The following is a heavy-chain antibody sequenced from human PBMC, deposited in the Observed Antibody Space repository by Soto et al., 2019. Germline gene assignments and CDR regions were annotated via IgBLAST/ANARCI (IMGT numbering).Heavy chain of an antibody. CDR1: GFTFTRYS. J-gene: IGHJ4*02. CDR3: ARESEDLSSNLDY. Sequence: EVLLVESGGGLVKPGGSLRLSCAASGFTFTRYSMNWVRQAPGKGLEWVASISSTTNYIYYGDSLKGRLTISRDNAKNLMYLQMNTLRAEDTAVYYCARESEDLSSNLDYWGQGTLFTVAS. V-gene: IGHV3-21*06. CDR2: ISSTTNYI.